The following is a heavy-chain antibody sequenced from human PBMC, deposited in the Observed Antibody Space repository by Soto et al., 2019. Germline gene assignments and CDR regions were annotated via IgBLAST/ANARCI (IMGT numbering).Heavy chain of an antibody. CDR1: GYTFTSYD. V-gene: IGHV1-8*02. CDR3: ARGFTTLLLWFGEFAY. D-gene: IGHD3-10*01. Sequence: ASVKVSCKASGYTFTSYDINWVRQATGQGLEWMGWMNPNSGNTGYAQKFQGRVTMTRNTSISTAYMELSSLRSEDTAVYYCARGFTTLLLWFGEFAYWGQGTLVTVSS. CDR2: MNPNSGNT. J-gene: IGHJ4*02.